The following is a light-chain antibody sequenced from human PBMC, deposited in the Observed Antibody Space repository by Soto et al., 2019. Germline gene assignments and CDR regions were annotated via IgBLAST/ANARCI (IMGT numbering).Light chain of an antibody. CDR2: GAS. V-gene: IGKV3-15*01. Sequence: IMMTQSQATLSVSPGEGATLSSRASQSVSSKLAWYQQKPGQAPRILIYGASTRATGIPARFSGSGSGTECTLIISSLQSEDAAVYYCQQYNSWMWTLRQGTKVDIK. CDR1: QSVSSK. J-gene: IGKJ1*01. CDR3: QQYNSWMWT.